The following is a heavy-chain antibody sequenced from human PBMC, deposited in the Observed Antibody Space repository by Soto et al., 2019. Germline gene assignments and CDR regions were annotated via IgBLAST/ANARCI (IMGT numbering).Heavy chain of an antibody. CDR3: AIQNYYDSSGYLYYFDY. V-gene: IGHV4-34*01. Sequence: NPSETLSLTCAVYGGSFSGYYWSWIRQPPGKGLEWIGEINHSGSTNYNPSLKSRVTISVDTSKNQFSLKLSSVTAADTAVYYCAIQNYYDSSGYLYYFDYWGQGTLVTVSS. D-gene: IGHD3-22*01. CDR1: GGSFSGYY. J-gene: IGHJ4*02. CDR2: INHSGST.